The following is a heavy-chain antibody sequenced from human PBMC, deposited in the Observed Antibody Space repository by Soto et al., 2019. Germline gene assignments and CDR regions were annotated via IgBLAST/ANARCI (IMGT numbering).Heavy chain of an antibody. CDR2: INPNSGGT. Sequence: ASVKVSCKASGYTFTGYYMHWVRQAPGQGLEWMGWINPNSGGTNYAQKFQGRVTMTRDTSISTAYMELSRLRSDDTAVYYCARTKPLNDYDFLDVCGQGTTVTVSS. CDR1: GYTFTGYY. CDR3: ARTKPLNDYDFLDV. V-gene: IGHV1-2*02. J-gene: IGHJ6*02. D-gene: IGHD3-3*01.